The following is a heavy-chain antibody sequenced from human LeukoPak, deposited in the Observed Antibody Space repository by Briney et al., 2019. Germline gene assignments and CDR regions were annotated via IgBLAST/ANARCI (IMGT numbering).Heavy chain of an antibody. D-gene: IGHD2-15*01. Sequence: ASVKVSCKASGYTFTSYYMHWVRQAPGQGLEWMGLINPSGSSTSYAQKFQGRLSLTRDMSTSTDYMELSSLRSDDTAVYYCARDYQILGGLQNFDDAFDIWGQGTMVTVSS. V-gene: IGHV1-46*01. CDR1: GYTFTSYY. CDR3: ARDYQILGGLQNFDDAFDI. J-gene: IGHJ3*02. CDR2: INPSGSST.